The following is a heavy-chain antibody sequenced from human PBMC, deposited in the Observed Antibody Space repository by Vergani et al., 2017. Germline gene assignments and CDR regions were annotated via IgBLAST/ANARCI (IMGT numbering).Heavy chain of an antibody. CDR1: GFTFGDYD. V-gene: IGHV3-20*04. CDR3: ARRGSGNTYYFDY. CDR2: VKWNGDSS. Sequence: EVQLVESGGGVVRPGGSLRLSCAASGFTFGDYDMNWVRQAPGKGLEWVSRVKWNGDSSVYADSVKGRFTISRENAKNSLYLQMTSLRAEDTAFYYCARRGSGNTYYFDYWGQGALVTVSS. J-gene: IGHJ4*02. D-gene: IGHD3-10*01.